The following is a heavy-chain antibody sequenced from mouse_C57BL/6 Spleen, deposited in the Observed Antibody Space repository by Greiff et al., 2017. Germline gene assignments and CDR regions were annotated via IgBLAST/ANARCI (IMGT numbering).Heavy chain of an antibody. CDR1: GFSFNTYA. J-gene: IGHJ4*01. Sequence: EVMLVESGGGLVQPKGSLKLSCAASGFSFNTYAMNWVRQAPGKGLEWVARIRSKSNNYATYYADSVKDRFTISRDDSESMLYLQMNNLKTEDTAMYYCVSGRDYAMDYWGQGTSVTVSS. CDR2: IRSKSNNYAT. CDR3: VSGRDYAMDY. D-gene: IGHD6-1*01. V-gene: IGHV10-1*01.